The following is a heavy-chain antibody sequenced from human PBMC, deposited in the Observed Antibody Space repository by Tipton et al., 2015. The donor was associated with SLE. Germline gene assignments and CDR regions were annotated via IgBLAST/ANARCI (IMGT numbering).Heavy chain of an antibody. CDR1: GGSISSYY. CDR3: ARGRYDYVFAFDI. J-gene: IGHJ3*02. D-gene: IGHD3-16*01. Sequence: TLSLTCTVSGGSISSYYWSWIRQPPGKGLEWIGYIYYSGSTNYNPSLKSRVTISVDKSKNQFSLKLSSVTAADTAVYYCARGRYDYVFAFDIWGQGTMVTVSS. CDR2: IYYSGST. V-gene: IGHV4-59*12.